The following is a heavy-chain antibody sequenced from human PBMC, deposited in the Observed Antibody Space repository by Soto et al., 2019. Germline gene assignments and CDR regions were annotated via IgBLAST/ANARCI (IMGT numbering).Heavy chain of an antibody. CDR3: ARRLGAEYCSGGSCYLDAFDI. J-gene: IGHJ3*02. Sequence: SEALSLTCTVSGGSISSYYWSWIRQPPGKGLEWIGYIYYSGSTNYNPSLKSRVTISVDTSKNQFSLKLSSVTAADTAVYYCARRLGAEYCSGGSCYLDAFDIWGQGTIVTVSS. V-gene: IGHV4-59*08. CDR1: GGSISSYY. CDR2: IYYSGST. D-gene: IGHD2-15*01.